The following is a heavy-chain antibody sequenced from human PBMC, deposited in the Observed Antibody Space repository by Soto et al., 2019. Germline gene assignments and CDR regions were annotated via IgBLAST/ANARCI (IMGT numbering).Heavy chain of an antibody. V-gene: IGHV4-59*01. D-gene: IGHD6-13*01. J-gene: IGHJ4*02. CDR2: IYYSGST. CDR3: ARSPEGMYDY. Sequence: PSETLSLTCTVSGVSISSYYWSWIRQPPGKGLEWIGYIYYSGSTNYNPSLKSRVTISVDTSKNQFSLKLSSVTAADTAVYYCARSPEGMYDYWGQGTLVTVSS. CDR1: GVSISSYY.